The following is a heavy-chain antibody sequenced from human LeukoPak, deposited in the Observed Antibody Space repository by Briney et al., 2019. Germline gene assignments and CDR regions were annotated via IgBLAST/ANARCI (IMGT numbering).Heavy chain of an antibody. Sequence: PGGSLRLSCAASGFNFSSYWMSWVRQAPGKGLEWVANIKQDGSEKYYVDSVKGRFTISRDNAKNSLYLQMNSLIAEDTAVYYCVSGSGSLYGMDVWGKGTTVTVSS. D-gene: IGHD3-10*01. CDR1: GFNFSSYW. J-gene: IGHJ6*04. CDR2: IKQDGSEK. CDR3: VSGSGSLYGMDV. V-gene: IGHV3-7*03.